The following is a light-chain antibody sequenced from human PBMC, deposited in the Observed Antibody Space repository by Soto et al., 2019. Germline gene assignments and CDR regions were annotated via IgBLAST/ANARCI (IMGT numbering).Light chain of an antibody. V-gene: IGKV1-39*01. J-gene: IGKJ4*01. CDR2: AAS. CDR1: QSISSY. Sequence: DIQMTQSPYSLSASVGDRVTITCRASQSISSYLNWYQQKPGKATELLIYAASSLQSGVPSRFSGSGSGTDFTLTISSLQPEDFATYYCQQSYTTPLTFGGGTKVEIK. CDR3: QQSYTTPLT.